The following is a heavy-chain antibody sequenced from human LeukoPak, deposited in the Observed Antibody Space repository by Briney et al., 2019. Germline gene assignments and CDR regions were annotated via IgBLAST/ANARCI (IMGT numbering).Heavy chain of an antibody. D-gene: IGHD3-10*01. J-gene: IGHJ4*02. V-gene: IGHV3-30*02. CDR1: GFTFSSYG. Sequence: GGSLRLSCAASGFTFSSYGMHWVRQAPGKGLEWVAFIRYDGSNKYYADSVKGRFTISRDNSKNTLYLQMNSLRAEDTAVYYCAASTRGSGSYEYYFDYWGQGTLVTVSS. CDR2: IRYDGSNK. CDR3: AASTRGSGSYEYYFDY.